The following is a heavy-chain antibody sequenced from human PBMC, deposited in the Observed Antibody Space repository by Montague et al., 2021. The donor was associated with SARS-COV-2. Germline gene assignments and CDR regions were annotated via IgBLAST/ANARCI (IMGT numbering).Heavy chain of an antibody. CDR2: IYDSGST. V-gene: IGHV4-39*02. J-gene: IGHJ3*02. Sequence: SETLSLTCTVSGGSISSSNYYWDWIRQPPGKGLEWIGNIYDSGSTYYNPSLKSRVTISVDTSKNHFSLKLSSVTAADTAVYYCARRGRKLLPVATTIGGFDIWGQGTMVTVSS. CDR3: ARRGRKLLPVATTIGGFDI. D-gene: IGHD5-12*01. CDR1: GGSISSSNYY.